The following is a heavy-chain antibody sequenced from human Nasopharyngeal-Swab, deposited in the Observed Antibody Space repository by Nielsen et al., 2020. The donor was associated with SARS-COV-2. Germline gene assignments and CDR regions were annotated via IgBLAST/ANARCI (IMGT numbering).Heavy chain of an antibody. J-gene: IGHJ6*03. CDR3: ARDPSDYYYYMDV. CDR2: ISSSSTYI. CDR1: GFTFNTCT. V-gene: IGHV3-21*01. Sequence: RGSLRPSCAASGFTFNTCTMNWVRQAPGKGLEWVSSISSSSTYIYYADSVKGRFTISRDNVKNSLYLQMNSLRAEDTAVYYCARDPSDYYYYMDVWGKGTTVTVSS.